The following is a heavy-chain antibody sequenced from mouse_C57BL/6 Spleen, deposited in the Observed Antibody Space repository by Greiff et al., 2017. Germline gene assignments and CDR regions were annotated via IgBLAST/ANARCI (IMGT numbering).Heavy chain of an antibody. CDR1: GYSITSGYY. CDR3: ARDRGTLDY. Sequence: EESGPGLVKPSQSLSLTCSVTGYSITSGYYWNWIRQFPGNKLEWMGYISYDGSNNYNPSLKNRISITRDTSKNQFFLKLNSVTTEDTATYYCARDRGTLDYWGQGTTLTVSS. V-gene: IGHV3-6*01. D-gene: IGHD3-1*01. J-gene: IGHJ2*01. CDR2: ISYDGSN.